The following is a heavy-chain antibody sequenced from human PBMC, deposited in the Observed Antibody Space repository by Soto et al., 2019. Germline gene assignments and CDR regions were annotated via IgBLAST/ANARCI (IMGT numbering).Heavy chain of an antibody. CDR1: GFTFSSYD. CDR2: IGTAGDT. D-gene: IGHD5-12*01. V-gene: IGHV3-13*01. Sequence: VQLVESGGGLVQPGGSLRLSCAASGFTFSSYDMHWVRQATGKGLEWVSAIGTAGDTYYPGSVKGRFTISRENAKNSLYLQMNSLRAGDTAVYYCARASRDGYNSVFAFDIWGQGTMVTVSS. CDR3: ARASRDGYNSVFAFDI. J-gene: IGHJ3*02.